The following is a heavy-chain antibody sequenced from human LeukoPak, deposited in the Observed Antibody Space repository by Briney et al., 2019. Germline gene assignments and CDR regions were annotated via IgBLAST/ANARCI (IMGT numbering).Heavy chain of an antibody. CDR2: ISSSSSTL. J-gene: IGHJ4*02. Sequence: GGSLRLSCAASGFTFSSYWMSWVRQAPGKGLEWVSYISSSSSTLYYADSVKGRFTISRDNAKNSLYLQMNSLRDEDTAVYYCARSVVVTAIQGYWGQGTLVTVSS. CDR3: ARSVVVTAIQGY. CDR1: GFTFSSYW. D-gene: IGHD2-21*02. V-gene: IGHV3-48*02.